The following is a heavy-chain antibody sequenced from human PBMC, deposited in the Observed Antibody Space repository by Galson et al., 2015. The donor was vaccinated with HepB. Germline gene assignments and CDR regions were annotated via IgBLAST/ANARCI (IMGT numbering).Heavy chain of an antibody. CDR3: ARDHNWAFDY. Sequence: LRLSCAASGFPFSSYSMNWVRQAPGKGLEWVSYITGSGNNMHYADSVKGRFTVSRDNAKNSLYLQMNSLRDDDTAIYYCARDHNWAFDYWGQGTLVTVSS. D-gene: IGHD1-20*01. J-gene: IGHJ4*02. V-gene: IGHV3-48*02. CDR2: ITGSGNNM. CDR1: GFPFSSYS.